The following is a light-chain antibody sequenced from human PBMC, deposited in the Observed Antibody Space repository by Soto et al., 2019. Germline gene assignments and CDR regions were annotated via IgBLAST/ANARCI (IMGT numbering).Light chain of an antibody. Sequence: EIVLTQSPSTLSLSPGERATLSCRASQSVTRSHLAWYQQKTGQAPRLLIYGASSRATDIPDRFSGSGSGTDFTLTISRLEPEDFAVYYCQQYGSSPLTFGGGTKVEIK. CDR1: QSVTRSH. V-gene: IGKV3-20*01. CDR2: GAS. CDR3: QQYGSSPLT. J-gene: IGKJ4*01.